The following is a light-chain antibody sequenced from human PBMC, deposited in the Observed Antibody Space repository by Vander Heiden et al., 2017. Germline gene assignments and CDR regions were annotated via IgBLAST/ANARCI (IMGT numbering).Light chain of an antibody. Sequence: QSVLTQQPSMSGTPGPRLTISCSGSSSNIGSSSVSWYQQFPGTAPKLIITKNTRRTSGVPDRFSGSKSGTSASLAISGLRSEDEAEYFCAAWDDSLTVLFGGGTKVTVL. CDR3: AAWDDSLTVL. CDR1: SSNIGSSS. V-gene: IGLV1-47*01. J-gene: IGLJ2*01. CDR2: KNT.